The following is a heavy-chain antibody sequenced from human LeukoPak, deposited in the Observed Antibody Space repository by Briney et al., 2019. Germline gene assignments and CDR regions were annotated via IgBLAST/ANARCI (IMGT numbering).Heavy chain of an antibody. CDR3: AKHGGYNQYYYYHGMDV. Sequence: GGSRRLSWAASGFTFSRYAMRWVRQAPGRGREWVAGISGSGGSNYYAASVKGRFTISRDNSKNPLHLQMNSLRAEDTALYYCAKHGGYNQYYYYHGMDVWGQATPVTLSS. CDR2: ISGSGGSN. J-gene: IGHJ6*02. D-gene: IGHD5-24*01. CDR1: GFTFSRYA. V-gene: IGHV3-23*01.